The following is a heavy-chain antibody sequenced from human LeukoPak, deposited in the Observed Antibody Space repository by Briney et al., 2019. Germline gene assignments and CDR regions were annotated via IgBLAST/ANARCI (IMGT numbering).Heavy chain of an antibody. Sequence: LRLSCAASGFTFSSYAMSWVRQAPGKGLEWIGSIYHSGSTYYNPSLKSRVTISVDTSKNQFSLKLSSVTAADTAVYYCARGGDILTGYYRVRPFDYWGQGTLVTVSS. CDR3: ARGGDILTGYYRVRPFDY. D-gene: IGHD3-9*01. V-gene: IGHV4-38-2*01. CDR2: IYHSGST. J-gene: IGHJ4*02. CDR1: GFTFSSYA.